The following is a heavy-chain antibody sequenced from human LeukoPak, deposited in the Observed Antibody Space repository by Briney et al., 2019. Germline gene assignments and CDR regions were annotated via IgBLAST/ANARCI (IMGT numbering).Heavy chain of an antibody. CDR1: GFTFSSYS. J-gene: IGHJ6*02. CDR2: ISSSSSYI. CDR3: ARAWCSSTSCYNYYYYGMDV. V-gene: IGHV3-21*01. Sequence: GGSLRLSCAASGFTFSSYSMNWVRQAPGKGLEWVSSISSSSSYIYYADSVKGRSTISRDNAKNSLYLQMNSLRAEDTAVYYCARAWCSSTSCYNYYYYGMDVWGQGTTVTVSS. D-gene: IGHD2-2*02.